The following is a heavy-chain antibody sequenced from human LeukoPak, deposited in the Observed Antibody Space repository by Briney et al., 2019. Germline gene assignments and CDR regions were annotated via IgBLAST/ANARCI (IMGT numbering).Heavy chain of an antibody. V-gene: IGHV4-34*01. CDR3: ARGQPVRITMIVVKNWFDP. D-gene: IGHD3-22*01. J-gene: IGHJ5*02. CDR2: INHSGST. Sequence: SETLSLTCAVYGGSFSGYYWSWIRQPPGKGLEWIGEINHSGSTNYNPSLKSRVTISVDTSKNQFSLKLSSVTAADTAVYYCARGQPVRITMIVVKNWFDPWGQGTQVTVSS. CDR1: GGSFSGYY.